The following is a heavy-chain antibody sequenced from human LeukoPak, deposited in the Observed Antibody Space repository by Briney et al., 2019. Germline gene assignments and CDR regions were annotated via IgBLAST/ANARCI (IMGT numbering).Heavy chain of an antibody. CDR2: INSDGSST. CDR3: ARDQELYSSGYPFFDY. CDR1: GFPFSSYW. Sequence: GGSLRLSCAASGFPFSSYWMHWVRQAPGKGLVWVSRINSDGSSTSYADSVKGRFTISRDNATNTLYLQMNSLRAEDTAVYYCARDQELYSSGYPFFDYWGQGTLVTVSS. V-gene: IGHV3-74*01. J-gene: IGHJ4*02. D-gene: IGHD6-19*01.